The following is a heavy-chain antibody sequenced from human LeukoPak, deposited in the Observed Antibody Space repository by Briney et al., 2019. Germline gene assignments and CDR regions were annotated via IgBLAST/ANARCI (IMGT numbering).Heavy chain of an antibody. D-gene: IGHD3-22*01. Sequence: PGGSLRLSCAASGFTFSSYSMDWVRQAPGKGLEWVSYISSSSSTIYYADSVKGRFTISRDNAKNSLYLQMNSLRDEDTAVYYCAREYYYDSRAPGAFDIWGQGTMVTVSS. V-gene: IGHV3-48*02. CDR3: AREYYYDSRAPGAFDI. J-gene: IGHJ3*02. CDR1: GFTFSSYS. CDR2: ISSSSSTI.